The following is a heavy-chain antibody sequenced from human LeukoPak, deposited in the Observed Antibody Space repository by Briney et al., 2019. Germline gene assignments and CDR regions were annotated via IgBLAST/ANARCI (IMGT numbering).Heavy chain of an antibody. CDR2: GNTNSGAT. CDR3: SILTGAINYFDY. Sequence: ASVTVSFTSSVYTGTVCYLHWVRQAHGQGLGRMGCGNTNSGATSSAQRFQGRVIMTRDTSISTGYMERSRLRVDYTAVYYCSILTGAINYFDYWGQGTLATVSS. D-gene: IGHD3-9*01. J-gene: IGHJ4*02. V-gene: IGHV1-2*02. CDR1: VYTGTVCY.